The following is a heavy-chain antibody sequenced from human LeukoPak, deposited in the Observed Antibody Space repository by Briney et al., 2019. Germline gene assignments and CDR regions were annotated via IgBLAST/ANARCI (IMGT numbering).Heavy chain of an antibody. CDR1: GFTFDAYA. J-gene: IGHJ6*02. D-gene: IGHD6-19*01. CDR3: AKDLGQWLALPLNYYYYGMDV. V-gene: IGHV3-43*02. CDR2: ISGGGGST. Sequence: GGSLRLSCAASGFTFDAYAMHWVRSAPGRGLEWVSFISGGGGSTYCADSVKGRFTISRDNSKNSLYLKMNSLRTEDTALYYCAKDLGQWLALPLNYYYYGMDVWGQGTTVTVSS.